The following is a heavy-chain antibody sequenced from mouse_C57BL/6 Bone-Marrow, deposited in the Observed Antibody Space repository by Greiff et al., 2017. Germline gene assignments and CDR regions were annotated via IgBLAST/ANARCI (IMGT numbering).Heavy chain of an antibody. Sequence: VQLKQSGAELVRPGASVKLSCTASGFNIKDDYMHWVKQRPEQGLEWIGWIDPENGDTEYASKFQGKATITADTSSNTAYLQLSSLTSEDTAVYCCTRDGGFAYGGRGTRVTVSA. CDR3: TRDGGFAY. V-gene: IGHV14-4*01. D-gene: IGHD3-3*01. J-gene: IGHJ3*01. CDR2: IDPENGDT. CDR1: GFNIKDDY.